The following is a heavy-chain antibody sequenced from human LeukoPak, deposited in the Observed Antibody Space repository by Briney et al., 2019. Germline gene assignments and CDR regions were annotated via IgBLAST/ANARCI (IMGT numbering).Heavy chain of an antibody. Sequence: PGESLKISCKGSGYSFTSYWIGWVRQMPGKGLEWMGIIYPGDSDTRYSPSFQGQVTISADKSISTAYLQWSSLKASDTAMYYCARQAYGSKNFYNPIFHWGQGTLVTVSS. D-gene: IGHD1-14*01. V-gene: IGHV5-51*01. CDR2: IYPGDSDT. CDR1: GYSFTSYW. J-gene: IGHJ4*02. CDR3: ARQAYGSKNFYNPIFH.